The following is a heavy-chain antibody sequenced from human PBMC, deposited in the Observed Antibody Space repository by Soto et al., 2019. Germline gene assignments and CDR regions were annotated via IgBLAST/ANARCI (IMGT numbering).Heavy chain of an antibody. CDR2: IWNDGIRK. Sequence: PGGSLILSCAASGFTFSSYAMHWVRQAPGKGLEWVALIWNDGIRKVYVDSVKGRFTISRDNSKNTLDLQMNNLRDEDTAVYYCARDDDNDANALDYWGPGTLVTVSS. CDR1: GFTFSSYA. J-gene: IGHJ4*02. CDR3: ARDDDNDANALDY. V-gene: IGHV3-33*08.